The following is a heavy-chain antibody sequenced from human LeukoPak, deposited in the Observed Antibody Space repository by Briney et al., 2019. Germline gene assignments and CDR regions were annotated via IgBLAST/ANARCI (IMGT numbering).Heavy chain of an antibody. CDR3: ARGGLIAAAGRRDWFDP. CDR2: INPNSGGT. D-gene: IGHD6-13*01. V-gene: IGHV1-2*04. CDR1: GYTFTGYY. J-gene: IGHJ5*02. Sequence: ASVKVSCKASGYTFTGYYMHWVRQAPGQGLEWMGWINPNSGGTNYAQKFQGWVTMTRDTSISTAYMELSRLRSDDTAVYYCARGGLIAAAGRRDWFDPWGQGTLVTVSS.